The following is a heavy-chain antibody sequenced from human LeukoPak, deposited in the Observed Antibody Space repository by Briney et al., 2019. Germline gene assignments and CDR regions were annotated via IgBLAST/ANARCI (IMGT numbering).Heavy chain of an antibody. CDR3: TIFNY. CDR2: ISGSGDNT. V-gene: IGHV3-23*01. D-gene: IGHD3-3*02. CDR1: GFTFSSHG. Sequence: GGSLRVSCAASGFTFSSHGISWVRQAPGKGLEWVSSISGSGDNTHYADSVKGRFTIPRDNSKSTLYLQMQSLRAEDTAVYYCTIFNYWGQGTLVTVSS. J-gene: IGHJ4*02.